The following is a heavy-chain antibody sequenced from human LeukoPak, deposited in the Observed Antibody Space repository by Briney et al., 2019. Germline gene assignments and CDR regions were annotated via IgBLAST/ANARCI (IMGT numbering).Heavy chain of an antibody. CDR3: ARDQDDSSGYYNHDAFDI. J-gene: IGHJ3*02. CDR1: GFTFSSYS. V-gene: IGHV3-21*01. Sequence: GGSLRLSCAASGFTFSSYSMNWVRQAPGKGLEWVSSISSSSSYIYYADSVKGRFTISRDNAKNSLYLQMDSLRAEDTAVYYCARDQDDSSGYYNHDAFDIWGQGTMVTVSS. CDR2: ISSSSSYI. D-gene: IGHD3-22*01.